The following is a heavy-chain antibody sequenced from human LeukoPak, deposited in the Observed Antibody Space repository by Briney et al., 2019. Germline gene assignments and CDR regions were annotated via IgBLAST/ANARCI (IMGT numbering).Heavy chain of an antibody. CDR2: INPNSGGT. J-gene: IGHJ4*02. CDR1: GYTFTGYY. Sequence: ASVKVSCKASGYTFTGYYMHWVRQAPGQGFEWMGWINPNSGGTNYAQKFQGGVTMTRDTSISTAYMELSRLRSDDTAVYYCARSRSRDCSSTSCYSYGLDYWGQGTLVTVSS. CDR3: ARSRSRDCSSTSCYSYGLDY. V-gene: IGHV1-2*02. D-gene: IGHD2-2*01.